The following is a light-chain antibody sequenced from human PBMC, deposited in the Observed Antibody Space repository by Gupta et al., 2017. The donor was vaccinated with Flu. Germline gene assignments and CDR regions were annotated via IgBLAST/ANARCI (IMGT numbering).Light chain of an antibody. CDR1: QSVSSY. CDR2: DAS. V-gene: IGKV3-11*01. J-gene: IGKJ4*01. Sequence: EIVLTQSPATLSLSPGERATLSCRASQSVSSYLAWYQQKPGQAPRLLIYDASNRATGIPARFSGSGSGTXFTFTIXSLEPEDYAVYYCQHRSNRPLTCGXGTKVEI. CDR3: QHRSNRPLT.